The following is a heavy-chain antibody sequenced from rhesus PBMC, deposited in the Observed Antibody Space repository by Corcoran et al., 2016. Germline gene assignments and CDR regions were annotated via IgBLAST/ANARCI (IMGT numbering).Heavy chain of an antibody. CDR2: INSGGGST. D-gene: IGHD6-25*01. V-gene: IGHV3S5*01. CDR3: AKDNGYSGSFDY. CDR1: GFTFSSYG. J-gene: IGHJ4*01. Sequence: EVQLVETGGGLVQPGGSLKLSCAASGFTFSSYGMSWVRQAPGKGLEWVSAINSGGGSTYYADSVKCRFTISRDNSKNTLSLQMNSLRAEDTAVYYCAKDNGYSGSFDYWGQGVLVTVSS.